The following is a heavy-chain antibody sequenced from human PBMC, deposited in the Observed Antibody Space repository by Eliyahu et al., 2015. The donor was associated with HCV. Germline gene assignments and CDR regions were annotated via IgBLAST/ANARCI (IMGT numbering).Heavy chain of an antibody. Sequence: QVQLVQSGAEVKKPGASVKVSCKASGYTFTSYYMXWVRQAPGQGLEWMGIINPSGGSTSYAQKFQGRVTMTRDTSTSTVYMELSSLRSEDTAVYYCARAGRDRGGIAAAGTGNGMDVWGQGTTVTVSS. D-gene: IGHD6-13*01. CDR3: ARAGRDRGGIAAAGTGNGMDV. CDR1: GYTFTSYY. V-gene: IGHV1-46*01. CDR2: INPSGGST. J-gene: IGHJ6*02.